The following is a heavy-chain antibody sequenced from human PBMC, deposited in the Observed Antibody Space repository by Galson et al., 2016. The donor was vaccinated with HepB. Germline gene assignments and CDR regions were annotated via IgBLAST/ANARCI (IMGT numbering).Heavy chain of an antibody. CDR1: GITFSRYW. CDR2: ISSDGNTT. CDR3: TRDLATVADTWFDP. J-gene: IGHJ5*02. Sequence: SLRLSCAASGITFSRYWMHWVRQAPGKGLMWVSRISSDGNTTTYADSVKGRFTISRDNAKNTLYLQMNSLRAEDTAMYFCTRDLATVADTWFDPWGQGTLVTVSS. V-gene: IGHV3-74*01. D-gene: IGHD6-19*01.